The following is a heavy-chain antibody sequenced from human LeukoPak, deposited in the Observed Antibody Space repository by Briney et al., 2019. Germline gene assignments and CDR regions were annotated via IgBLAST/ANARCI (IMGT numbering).Heavy chain of an antibody. J-gene: IGHJ4*02. V-gene: IGHV3-23*01. CDR3: AREGPRGNSQFDY. CDR2: LIENGATT. Sequence: SGGSLRLSCAASGFTFSSHAMSWVRRAPGKGLEWVSGLIENGATTYYADSVKGRLTISRDNSKNTLYLQMNSLRAEDTAVYYCAREGPRGNSQFDYWGQGTLVTVSS. CDR1: GFTFSSHA. D-gene: IGHD2/OR15-2a*01.